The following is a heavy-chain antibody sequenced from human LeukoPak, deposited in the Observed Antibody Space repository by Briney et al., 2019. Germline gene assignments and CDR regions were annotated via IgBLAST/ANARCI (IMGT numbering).Heavy chain of an antibody. CDR1: GFTFSSYS. D-gene: IGHD3-16*01. CDR3: ARDNRYDYVWGSYSPTLDY. V-gene: IGHV3-21*01. J-gene: IGHJ4*02. CDR2: ISSSSSYI. Sequence: GGSLRLSCAASGFTFSSYSMNWVRQAPGKGLEWVSSISSSSSYIYYADSVKGRFTISRDNAKNSLYLQMNSLRAEDTAVYYCARDNRYDYVWGSYSPTLDYWGQGTLVTVSS.